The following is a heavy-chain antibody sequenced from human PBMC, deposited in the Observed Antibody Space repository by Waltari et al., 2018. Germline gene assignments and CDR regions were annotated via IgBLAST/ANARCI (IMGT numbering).Heavy chain of an antibody. CDR3: ARDSYCSSTSCSPVDY. D-gene: IGHD2-2*01. V-gene: IGHV3-53*01. CDR2: IYSGGST. Sequence: EVQLVESGGGLIQPGGSLRLYCTAPGLTVRSNSMHLARQAPGKGVEWVSVIYSGGSTYYADSVKGRFTISRDNSKNTLYLQMNSLRAEDTAVYYCARDSYCSSTSCSPVDYWGQGTLVTVSS. CDR1: GLTVRSNS. J-gene: IGHJ4*02.